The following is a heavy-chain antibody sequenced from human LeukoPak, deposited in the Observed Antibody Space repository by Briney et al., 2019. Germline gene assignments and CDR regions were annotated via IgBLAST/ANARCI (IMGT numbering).Heavy chain of an antibody. D-gene: IGHD3-22*01. CDR3: ARARYYYDSIWFDP. Sequence: KPSETLSLTCTVSGGSISSGGYYWSWIRQHPGKGLEWIGYIYYSGSTYYNPSLKSRVTISVDTSKNQFSLKLSSVTAADTAVYYCARARYYYDSIWFDPWGQGTLVTVSS. V-gene: IGHV4-31*03. J-gene: IGHJ5*02. CDR1: GGSISSGGYY. CDR2: IYYSGST.